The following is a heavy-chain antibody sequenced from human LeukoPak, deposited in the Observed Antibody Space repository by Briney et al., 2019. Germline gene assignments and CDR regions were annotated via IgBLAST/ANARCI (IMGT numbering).Heavy chain of an antibody. Sequence: ASVKVSCKASGGTFSSYAISWVRRAPGQGLEWMGGIIPIFGTANYAQKFQGRVTITADESTSTAYMELSSLRSEDTAVYYCARGARPFYYYYGMDVWGQGTTVTVSS. J-gene: IGHJ6*02. V-gene: IGHV1-69*13. D-gene: IGHD3-16*01. CDR1: GGTFSSYA. CDR3: ARGARPFYYYYGMDV. CDR2: IIPIFGTA.